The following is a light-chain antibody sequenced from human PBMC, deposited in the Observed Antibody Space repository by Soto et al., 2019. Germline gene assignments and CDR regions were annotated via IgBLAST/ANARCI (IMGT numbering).Light chain of an antibody. CDR3: HQSLRYPFT. J-gene: IGKJ3*01. V-gene: IGKV1-9*01. CDR1: QGIHSY. Sequence: DIQLTQSPSFLSASVGDRVTITCRASQGIHSYLVWYQQKLGTAPKLLISAASTLQSGVPSRFSGSGSGTEFTLTLRSLQSEDLATYYCHQSLRYPFTFGPGTTGDI. CDR2: AAS.